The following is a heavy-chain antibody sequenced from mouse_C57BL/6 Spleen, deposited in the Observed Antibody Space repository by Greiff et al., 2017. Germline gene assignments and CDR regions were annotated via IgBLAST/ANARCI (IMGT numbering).Heavy chain of an antibody. Sequence: VQLQQPGAELVKPGASVKLSCKASGYTFTSYWMQWVKQRPGQGLEWIGEIDPSDSYTNYNQKFKGKATLTVDTSSSTAYMQLSGLASEDSAVYCCARWGEFAYWGQGTLVTVSA. CDR1: GYTFTSYW. CDR2: IDPSDSYT. CDR3: ARWGEFAY. V-gene: IGHV1-50*01. J-gene: IGHJ3*01.